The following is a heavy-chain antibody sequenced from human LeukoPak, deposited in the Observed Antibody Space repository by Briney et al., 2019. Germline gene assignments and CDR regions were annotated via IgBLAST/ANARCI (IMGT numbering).Heavy chain of an antibody. J-gene: IGHJ3*02. CDR1: GGSISHYY. D-gene: IGHD3-16*01. V-gene: IGHV4-4*07. CDR2: VYASGST. Sequence: SETLSLTCTVSGGSISHYYWNWIRQPAGKGLEWVGRVYASGSTRYNPSFNSRVTMPAETSKNQVSPKMTSVTAADTAVYFCARDRSGFGGHNNDAFDIWGQGTMVTVSS. CDR3: ARDRSGFGGHNNDAFDI.